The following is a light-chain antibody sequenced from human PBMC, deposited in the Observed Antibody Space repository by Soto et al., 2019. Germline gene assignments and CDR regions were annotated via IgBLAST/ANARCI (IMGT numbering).Light chain of an antibody. CDR1: QSVLSTSNNQNY. CDR2: WAS. Sequence: DIVMTQSPDSLAVSLGERATINCKSSQSVLSTSNNQNYLAWYQQKPGQPPKLLIYWASTRESGVPDRFSGSGSGADFTLTISSLQAEDVAVYYCQQHYATPHTFGQGTKREIK. CDR3: QQHYATPHT. V-gene: IGKV4-1*01. J-gene: IGKJ2*01.